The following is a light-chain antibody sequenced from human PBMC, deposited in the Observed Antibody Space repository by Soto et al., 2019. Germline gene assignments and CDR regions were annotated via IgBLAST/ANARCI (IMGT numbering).Light chain of an antibody. CDR2: WAS. CDR1: QSLLHSSYNQHF. V-gene: IGKV4-1*01. Sequence: IVITQSPESLAASLGERATINCKSSQSLLHSSYNQHFLAWYLQKRGQPPMLLIYWASTRESGVTDRFRGSGSGTAFAYTITSMQSKDVADDYCQEYYDGLSTLGHGTKVDIK. J-gene: IGKJ2*01. CDR3: QEYYDGLST.